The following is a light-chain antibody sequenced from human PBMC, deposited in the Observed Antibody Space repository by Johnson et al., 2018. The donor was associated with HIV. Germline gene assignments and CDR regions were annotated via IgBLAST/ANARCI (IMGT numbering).Light chain of an antibody. CDR1: SSNIGNSY. Sequence: QSVLTQPPSVSAAPGQKVTISCSGSSSNIGNSYVSWYQQLPVTAPKLLIYENNKRPSGIPDLFSGSKSGTSTTLVITGLQTGDEADYYCGTWDGSLSAGVFGTGTKVTVL. V-gene: IGLV1-51*01. CDR2: ENN. J-gene: IGLJ1*01. CDR3: GTWDGSLSAGV.